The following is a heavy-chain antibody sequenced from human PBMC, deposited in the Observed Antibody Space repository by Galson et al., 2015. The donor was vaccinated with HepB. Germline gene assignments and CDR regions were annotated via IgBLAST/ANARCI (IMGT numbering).Heavy chain of an antibody. D-gene: IGHD5-24*01. J-gene: IGHJ4*02. CDR2: IIPIFGTA. CDR3: ARDWGRDGYPIGGGFFDY. Sequence: SVKVSCKASGGTFSSYAISWVRQAPGQGLEWMGGIIPIFGTANYAQKFQGRVTITADESTSTAYMELSSLRSEDTAVYYCARDWGRDGYPIGGGFFDYWGQGTLVTVSS. CDR1: GGTFSSYA. V-gene: IGHV1-69*13.